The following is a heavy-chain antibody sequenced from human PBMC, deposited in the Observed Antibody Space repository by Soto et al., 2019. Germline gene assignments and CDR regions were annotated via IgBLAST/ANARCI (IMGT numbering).Heavy chain of an antibody. D-gene: IGHD1-26*01. J-gene: IGHJ6*02. V-gene: IGHV3-21*01. CDR2: ISRSSTYI. CDR3: ARDGGIPATTYYYYDMDV. Sequence: RLTCAASGVPRSYYSMNLVGMAPGKGLEWVSSISRSSTYIYYADSVKGRFTISRDDAKNSLYLQMNSLRAEDTAVYYCARDGGIPATTYYYYDMDVWAQATTVIVTS. CDR1: GVPRSYYS.